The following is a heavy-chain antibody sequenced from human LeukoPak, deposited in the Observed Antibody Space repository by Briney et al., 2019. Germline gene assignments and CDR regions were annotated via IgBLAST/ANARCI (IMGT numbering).Heavy chain of an antibody. CDR1: GFTFSSYA. J-gene: IGHJ6*02. CDR2: ISGSGDST. CDR3: AKDPPATQLWVQGSYGMDV. D-gene: IGHD5-18*01. Sequence: PGGSLRLSCAASGFTFSSYAMSWVRQAPGKGLEWVSVISGSGDSTYYADSVKGRFTISRDDSKNTLYLQMNSLRAEDTAVYYCAKDPPATQLWVQGSYGMDVWGQGTTVTVSS. V-gene: IGHV3-23*01.